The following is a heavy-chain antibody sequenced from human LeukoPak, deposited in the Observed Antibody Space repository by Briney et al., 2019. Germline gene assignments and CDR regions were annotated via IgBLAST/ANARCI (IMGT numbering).Heavy chain of an antibody. J-gene: IGHJ2*01. CDR1: GGSISSSNW. V-gene: IGHV4-4*02. CDR3: ARDVKQQLGWYFDL. Sequence: SGTLSLTCAVSGGSISSSNWWSWVRQPPGKGLEWMGEIYHSGSTNYNPSLKSRVTISVDKSKNQFSLKLSSVTAADTAVYYCARDVKQQLGWYFDLWGRGTLVTVSS. D-gene: IGHD6-13*01. CDR2: IYHSGST.